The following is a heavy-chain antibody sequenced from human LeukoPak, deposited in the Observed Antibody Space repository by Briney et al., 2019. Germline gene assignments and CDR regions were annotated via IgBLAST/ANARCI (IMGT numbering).Heavy chain of an antibody. CDR2: IHGDETT. J-gene: IGHJ4*02. V-gene: IGHV3-66*02. D-gene: IGHD2-2*01. CDR1: GFSVSTNY. CDR3: ARESGYSTTWYAYYFES. Sequence: PGGSLRLSCAASGFSVSTNYMSWVRQAPGKGLEWVSVIHGDETTYYADSVKDRFTVSRDDSKNTVYLQMNSLRPEDTAVYYCARESGYSTTWYAYYFESWGQGTLVTVSS.